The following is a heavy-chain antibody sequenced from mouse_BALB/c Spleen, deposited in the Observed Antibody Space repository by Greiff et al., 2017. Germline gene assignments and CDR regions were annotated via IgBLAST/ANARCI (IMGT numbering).Heavy chain of an antibody. CDR2: INPYNGDT. V-gene: IGHV1-37*01. CDR3: GRCDGYYGSAMDY. J-gene: IGHJ4*01. D-gene: IGHD2-3*01. Sequence: EVKLVESGPELVKPGASVKISCKASGYSFTGYFMNWVKQSHGKSLEWIGRINPYNGDTFYNQKFKGKATLTVDKSSSTAHMELLSLTSEDSAVYYCGRCDGYYGSAMDYWGQGTSVTVSS. CDR1: GYSFTGYF.